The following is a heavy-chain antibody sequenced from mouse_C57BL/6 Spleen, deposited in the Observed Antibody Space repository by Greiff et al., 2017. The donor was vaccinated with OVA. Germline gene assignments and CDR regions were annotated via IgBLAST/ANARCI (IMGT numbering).Heavy chain of an antibody. CDR1: GYTFTDYY. CDR3: AGWYYGSSYRYFDV. Sequence: VQLQQSGPVLVKPGASVKMSCKASGYTFTDYYMNWVKQSHGKSLEWIGVINPYNGGTSYNQKFKGKATLTVDKSSSTAYMELNSLTSEDSAAYDCAGWYYGSSYRYFDVWGTGATVTVSS. D-gene: IGHD1-1*01. V-gene: IGHV1-19*01. CDR2: INPYNGGT. J-gene: IGHJ1*03.